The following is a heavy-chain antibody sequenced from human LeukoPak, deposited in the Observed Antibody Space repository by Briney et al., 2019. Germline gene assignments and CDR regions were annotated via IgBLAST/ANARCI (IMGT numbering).Heavy chain of an antibody. D-gene: IGHD1-1*01. V-gene: IGHV3-21*01. CDR3: ARGETSDTRHLDY. Sequence: GGSLRLSCAASGFIFTTYTINWVRQAPGKGLEWVSSISSSGNYIYYGDSVKGRFTMSRDNAKNSVYLQMNSLRAEDTAVYYCARGETSDTRHLDYWGQGTLVTVSS. J-gene: IGHJ4*02. CDR2: ISSSGNYI. CDR1: GFIFTTYT.